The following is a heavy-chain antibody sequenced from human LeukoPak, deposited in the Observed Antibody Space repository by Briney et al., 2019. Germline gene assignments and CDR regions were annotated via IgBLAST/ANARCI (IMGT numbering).Heavy chain of an antibody. CDR3: ARDLLDCSGGSCYSVYYFDY. Sequence: ASVKVSCKASGYTFSSYGISWVRQAPGQGLEWMGWISADNGNTNYAQKLQGRVTMTTDTSTSTAYMELRSLRSDDTAVYYCARDLLDCSGGSCYSVYYFDYWGQGTLVTVSS. V-gene: IGHV1-18*01. D-gene: IGHD2-15*01. J-gene: IGHJ4*02. CDR2: ISADNGNT. CDR1: GYTFSSYG.